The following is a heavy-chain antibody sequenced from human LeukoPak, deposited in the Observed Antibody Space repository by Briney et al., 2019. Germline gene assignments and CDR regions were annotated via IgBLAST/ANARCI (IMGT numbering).Heavy chain of an antibody. J-gene: IGHJ4*02. CDR2: INPKSGGT. CDR1: GYTFTAYY. D-gene: IGHD4-23*01. V-gene: IGHV1-2*02. CDR3: ARGIYGGNSPLVDY. Sequence: ASVKVSCKASGYTFTAYYMHWVRQAPGQGLEWMGWINPKSGGTNYPQKFQGRVTMTRDTSISTAYMEPSRLRSDDTAVYYCARGIYGGNSPLVDYWGQGTLVTVSS.